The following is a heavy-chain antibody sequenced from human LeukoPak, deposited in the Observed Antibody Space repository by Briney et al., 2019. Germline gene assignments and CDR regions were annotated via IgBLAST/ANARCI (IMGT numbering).Heavy chain of an antibody. D-gene: IGHD6-6*01. CDR3: AREKYSSSSRAYYYYGMDV. Sequence: GGSLRLSCAASGFTFSSYAMHWVRQAPGKGPEWVAVISYDGSNKYYADSVKGRFTISRDNSKNTLYLQMNSLRAEDTAVYYCAREKYSSSSRAYYYYGMDVWGQGTTVTVSS. V-gene: IGHV3-30-3*01. CDR1: GFTFSSYA. J-gene: IGHJ6*02. CDR2: ISYDGSNK.